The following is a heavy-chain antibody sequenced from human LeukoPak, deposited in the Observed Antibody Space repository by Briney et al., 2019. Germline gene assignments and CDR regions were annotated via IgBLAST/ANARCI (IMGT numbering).Heavy chain of an antibody. V-gene: IGHV4-39*07. CDR1: GGSISSSSYY. D-gene: IGHD3-9*01. CDR2: IYYSGST. Sequence: SETLSLTCTVSGGSISSSSYYWGWIRQPPGKGLEWIGSIYYSGSTYYNPSLKSRVTISVDTSKNQFSLKLSSVTAADTAVYYCARGYYDILTGYYIFDYWGQGTLVTVSS. CDR3: ARGYYDILTGYYIFDY. J-gene: IGHJ4*02.